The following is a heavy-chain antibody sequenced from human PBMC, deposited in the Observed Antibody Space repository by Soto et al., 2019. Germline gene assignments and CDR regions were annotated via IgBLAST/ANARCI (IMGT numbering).Heavy chain of an antibody. Sequence: EVQLVESGGGLVQPGGSLRLSCVVSGFTFNTYSMRWVRQAPGKGLEYVSFITNNGDNTDYADSVKGRFTISRDNSKNTLYLQMSSLRAEDTAVYYCVKDAWVATIIWDGLDIWGQGTMVTVSS. V-gene: IGHV3-64D*06. D-gene: IGHD5-12*01. CDR2: ITNNGDNT. J-gene: IGHJ3*02. CDR1: GFTFNTYS. CDR3: VKDAWVATIIWDGLDI.